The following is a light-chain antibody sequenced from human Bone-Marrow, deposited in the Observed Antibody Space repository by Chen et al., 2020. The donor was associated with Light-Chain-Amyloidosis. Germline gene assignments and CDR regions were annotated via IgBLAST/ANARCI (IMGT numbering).Light chain of an antibody. J-gene: IGLJ1*01. Sequence: QSALTQPASVSGSPGQSITISCTGTSSDVGGDNHVSWDQQHPDKAPKLMIYEVTNRPSWVPDRCSGSKSDNTASLTISGLQTEDEADYFCSSYTITNTLVFGSGTRVTVL. CDR2: EVT. CDR3: SSYTITNTLV. V-gene: IGLV2-14*01. CDR1: SSDVGGDNH.